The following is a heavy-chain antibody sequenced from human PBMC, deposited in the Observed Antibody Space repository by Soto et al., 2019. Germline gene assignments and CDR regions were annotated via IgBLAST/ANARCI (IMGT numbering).Heavy chain of an antibody. D-gene: IGHD4-17*01. Sequence: SVKVSCKASGGTFSSYTISWVRQAPGQGLEWMGRIIPILGIANYAQKFQGRVTITADKSTSTAYMELSSLRSEDTAVYYCARDRRSTVILDYWGQGTLVTVSS. CDR1: GGTFSSYT. J-gene: IGHJ4*02. V-gene: IGHV1-69*04. CDR2: IIPILGIA. CDR3: ARDRRSTVILDY.